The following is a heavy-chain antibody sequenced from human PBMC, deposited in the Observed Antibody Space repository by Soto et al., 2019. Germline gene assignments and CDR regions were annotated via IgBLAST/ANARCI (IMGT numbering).Heavy chain of an antibody. CDR2: ISGSGGST. V-gene: IGHV3-23*01. CDR1: GFTFSSYA. J-gene: IGHJ4*02. Sequence: GGSLRLSCAASGFTFSSYAMSWVRQAPGKGLEWVSAISGSGGSTYYAGSVKGRFTISRDNSKNTLYLQMNSLRAEDTAVYYCAKVRIIDILTGTGFPSTFDYWGQGTLVTVSS. CDR3: AKVRIIDILTGTGFPSTFDY. D-gene: IGHD3-9*01.